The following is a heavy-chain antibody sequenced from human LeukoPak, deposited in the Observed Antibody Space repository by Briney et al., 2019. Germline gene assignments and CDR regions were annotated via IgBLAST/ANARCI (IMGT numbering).Heavy chain of an antibody. J-gene: IGHJ4*02. CDR2: IYASGST. CDR3: ARDRGYYDSSGYYYYFDY. D-gene: IGHD3-22*01. V-gene: IGHV4-61*02. Sequence: PSQTLSLTCTVSGGSISSGSYYWSWIRQPAGKGLEWIGRIYASGSTNYNPSLKSRVTISVDTSKNQFSLKLSSVTGADTAVYYCARDRGYYDSSGYYYYFDYWGQGTLVTVSS. CDR1: GGSISSGSYY.